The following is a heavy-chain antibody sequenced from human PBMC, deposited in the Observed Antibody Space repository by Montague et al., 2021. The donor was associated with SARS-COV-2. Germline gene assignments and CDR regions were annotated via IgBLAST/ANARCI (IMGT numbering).Heavy chain of an antibody. CDR1: GFTVSSNY. D-gene: IGHD6-13*01. J-gene: IGHJ6*02. CDR3: ARGLRIAAAGTGSGYYYGMDV. CDR2: IYIGGST. Sequence: SLRLSCAASGFTVSSNYMSWVRQAPGKGLEWVSVIYIGGSTYYSDSVKGRFTISRHNSKNTLYLQMNSLRAEDTAVYYCARGLRIAAAGTGSGYYYGMDVWGQGTTVTVSS. V-gene: IGHV3-53*04.